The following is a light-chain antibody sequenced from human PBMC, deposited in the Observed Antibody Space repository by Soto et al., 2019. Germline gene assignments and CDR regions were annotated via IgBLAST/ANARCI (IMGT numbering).Light chain of an antibody. J-gene: IGLJ3*02. CDR3: CSYTDNTTPV. V-gene: IGLV2-14*02. Sequence: QSALTQPASVSGSPGQSIAISCTGSSSDVGRYNSVSWYQQHPGKAPKLMIYEGSKRPSGVSDRFSGSKSGNTASLTISGLQAEDEADYYCCSYTDNTTPVFGGGTKLTVL. CDR1: SSDVGRYNS. CDR2: EGS.